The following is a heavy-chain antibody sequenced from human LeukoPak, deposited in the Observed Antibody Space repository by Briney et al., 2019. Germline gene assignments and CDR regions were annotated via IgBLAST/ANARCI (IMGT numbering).Heavy chain of an antibody. Sequence: PSKTLSLTCTVSGGSISSYYWSWIRQPPGKGLEWIGYIYYSGSTNYNPSLKSRVTISVDASKNQFSLKLSSVTAADTAVYYCAGTYYYDSSGASGGNFDYWGQGTLVTVSS. CDR3: AGTYYYDSSGASGGNFDY. D-gene: IGHD3-22*01. V-gene: IGHV4-59*01. J-gene: IGHJ4*02. CDR1: GGSISSYY. CDR2: IYYSGST.